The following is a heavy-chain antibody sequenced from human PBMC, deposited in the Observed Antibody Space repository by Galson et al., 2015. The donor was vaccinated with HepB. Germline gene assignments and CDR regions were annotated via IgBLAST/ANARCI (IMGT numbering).Heavy chain of an antibody. CDR3: ARHHYCSGGSCYSNHYDY. V-gene: IGHV1-69*13. Sequence: VKVSCKASGGTFSSYAISWVRQAPGQGLEWMGGIIPIFGTANYAQKFQGRVTITADESTSTAYMELSSLRSEDTAVYYCARHHYCSGGSCYSNHYDYWGQGTLVTVSS. CDR1: GGTFSSYA. CDR2: IIPIFGTA. J-gene: IGHJ4*02. D-gene: IGHD2-15*01.